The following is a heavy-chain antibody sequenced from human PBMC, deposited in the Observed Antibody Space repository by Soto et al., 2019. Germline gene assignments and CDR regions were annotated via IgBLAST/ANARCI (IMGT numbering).Heavy chain of an antibody. CDR1: GGTFSSYA. CDR3: AQCLLGGNYYDGRDV. Sequence: QVQLVQSGAEVKKPGSSVKVSCKASGGTFSSYAINWVRQAPGQGLEWMGGIIPIFATADYAQKFQGRVTITADEYPSTSYMELSSLRAEDKAGYYCAQCLLGGNYYDGRDVRGQGTTVTVSS. J-gene: IGHJ6*02. V-gene: IGHV1-69*12. D-gene: IGHD3-16*01. CDR2: IIPIFATA.